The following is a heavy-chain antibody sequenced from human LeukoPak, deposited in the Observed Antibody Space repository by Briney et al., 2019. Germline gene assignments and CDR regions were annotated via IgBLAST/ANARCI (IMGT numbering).Heavy chain of an antibody. CDR1: GYTFTDYY. Sequence: GASVKVSCKASGYTFTDYYHHWVRHVPGQGPEWMGWIRPKTGDTKYAEKFQGRVTVTRDTSISTAYMELSRLRSDDTALYYCATLNFRDGMDVWGQGTTVTVSS. V-gene: IGHV1-2*02. J-gene: IGHJ6*02. CDR3: ATLNFRDGMDV. CDR2: IRPKTGDT.